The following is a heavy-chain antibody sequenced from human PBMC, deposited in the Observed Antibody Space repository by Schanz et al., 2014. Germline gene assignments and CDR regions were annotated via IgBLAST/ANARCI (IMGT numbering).Heavy chain of an antibody. CDR1: GFTFSFSG. CDR3: ARDAVALVPEYFMDV. J-gene: IGHJ6*03. D-gene: IGHD2-15*01. CDR2: ATFDGTKK. Sequence: QGQLVESGGGVVQPGGSLRLSCAASGFTFSFSGMQWVRQAPGKGLEWVAGATFDGTKKYYGDSVKGRFTISRDNSMNTLHLQMDGLRVEDTAVYYCARDAVALVPEYFMDVWGKGTPVTVSS. V-gene: IGHV3-33*05.